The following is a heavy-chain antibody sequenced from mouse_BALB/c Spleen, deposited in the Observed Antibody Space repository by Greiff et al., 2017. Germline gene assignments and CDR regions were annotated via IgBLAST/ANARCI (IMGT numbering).Heavy chain of an antibody. CDR1: GFTFSDYY. CDR2: ISDGGSYT. Sequence: VQLQQSGGGLVKPGGSLKLSCAASGFTFSDYYMYWVRQTPEKRLEWVATISDGGSYTYYPDSVKGRFTISRDNAKNNLYLQMSSLKSEDTAMYYCANRYYYAMDYWGQGTSVTVSS. D-gene: IGHD2-14*01. J-gene: IGHJ4*01. V-gene: IGHV5-4*02. CDR3: ANRYYYAMDY.